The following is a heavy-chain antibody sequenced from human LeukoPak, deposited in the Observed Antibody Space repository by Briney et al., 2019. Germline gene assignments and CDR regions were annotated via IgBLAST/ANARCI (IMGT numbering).Heavy chain of an antibody. Sequence: GGSLRLSCAASGFTVSSNYMSWVRQAPGKGPEWVSVIYSGGSTYYADSVKGRFTISRDNSKNTLYLQMNSVRAEDTAVYYCARGNYDSSGYYFDYWGQGTLVTVSS. D-gene: IGHD3-22*01. CDR3: ARGNYDSSGYYFDY. V-gene: IGHV3-53*01. CDR1: GFTVSSNY. CDR2: IYSGGST. J-gene: IGHJ4*02.